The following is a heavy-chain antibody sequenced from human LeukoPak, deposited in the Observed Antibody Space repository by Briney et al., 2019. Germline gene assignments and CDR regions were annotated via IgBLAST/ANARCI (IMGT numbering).Heavy chain of an antibody. Sequence: MSGGSLRLSCAASGFTVSSNYMSWVRQAPGKGLEWVSSISSSSSYIYYADSVKGRFTISRDNAKNSLYLQMNSLRAEDTAVYYCARDNKNYYGSGPNWFDPWGQGTLVTVSS. CDR1: GFTVSSNY. CDR2: ISSSSSYI. CDR3: ARDNKNYYGSGPNWFDP. D-gene: IGHD3-10*01. J-gene: IGHJ5*02. V-gene: IGHV3-21*01.